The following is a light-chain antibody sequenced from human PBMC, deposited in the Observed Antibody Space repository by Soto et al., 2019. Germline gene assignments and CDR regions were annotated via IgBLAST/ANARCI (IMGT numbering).Light chain of an antibody. Sequence: EIVMTQTQATLSVSPGERSTFSCRASQSVSSNLAWYQQKPGQAPRLLIYGASSRATGIPARFSGSGSGTEFTLTISSLQSEDFAVYYCQQYNNWPPWTFGQGTKVDIK. CDR3: QQYNNWPPWT. CDR2: GAS. V-gene: IGKV3-15*01. CDR1: QSVSSN. J-gene: IGKJ1*01.